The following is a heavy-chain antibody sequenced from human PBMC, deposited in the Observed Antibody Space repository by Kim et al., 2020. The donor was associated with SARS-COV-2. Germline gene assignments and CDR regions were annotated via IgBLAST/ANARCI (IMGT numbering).Heavy chain of an antibody. CDR1: GGSISSSSYY. D-gene: IGHD6-19*01. V-gene: IGHV4-39*01. CDR2: IYYSGST. J-gene: IGHJ4*02. CDR3: ARPNSSGWYNY. Sequence: SETLSLTCTVSGGSISSSSYYWGWIRQPPGKGLEWIGSIYYSGSTYYNPSLKSRVTISVDTSKNQFSLKLSSVTAADTAVYYCARPNSSGWYNYWGQGTL.